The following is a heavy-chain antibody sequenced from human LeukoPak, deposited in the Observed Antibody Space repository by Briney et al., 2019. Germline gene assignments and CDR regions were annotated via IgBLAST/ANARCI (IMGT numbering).Heavy chain of an antibody. Sequence: ASVKVSCKASGYTFTSYYMHWVRQAPGQGLEWMGIINPSGGSTSYAQKFQGRVTITADESTSTAYMELSSLRSEDTAVYYCARVRVRYSSGWYVSSWFDPWGQGTLVTVSS. CDR1: GYTFTSYY. D-gene: IGHD6-19*01. CDR2: INPSGGST. V-gene: IGHV1-46*01. CDR3: ARVRVRYSSGWYVSSWFDP. J-gene: IGHJ5*02.